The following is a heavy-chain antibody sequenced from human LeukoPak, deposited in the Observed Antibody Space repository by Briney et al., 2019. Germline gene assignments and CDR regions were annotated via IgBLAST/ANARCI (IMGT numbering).Heavy chain of an antibody. CDR3: ASRIAAADNKHNFDY. J-gene: IGHJ4*02. V-gene: IGHV4-34*01. D-gene: IGHD6-13*01. CDR2: INHSGST. CDR1: GGSFSGYY. Sequence: PSETLSLTCAVYGGSFSGYYWSWIRQPPGKGQEWIGEINHSGSTNYNPSLKSRVTISVDTSKNQFSLKLSSVTAADTAVYYCASRIAAADNKHNFDYWGQGTLVTVSS.